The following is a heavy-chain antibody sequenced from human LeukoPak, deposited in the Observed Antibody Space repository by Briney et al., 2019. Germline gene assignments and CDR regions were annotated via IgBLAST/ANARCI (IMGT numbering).Heavy chain of an antibody. CDR2: MNPNSGNT. J-gene: IGHJ6*02. CDR1: GYTFTSYD. V-gene: IGHV1-8*01. D-gene: IGHD2-15*01. Sequence: ASVKVSCKASGYTFTSYDINWVRQATGQGLEWMGWMNPNSGNTGYAQKFQGRVTMTRNTSISTAYMELSSLRSEDTAVYYCASRSGYCSGGSCRSYYYYGMDVWGHGTTVTVSS. CDR3: ASRSGYCSGGSCRSYYYYGMDV.